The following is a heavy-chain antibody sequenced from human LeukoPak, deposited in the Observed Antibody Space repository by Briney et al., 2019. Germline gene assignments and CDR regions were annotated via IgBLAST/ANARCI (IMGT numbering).Heavy chain of an antibody. Sequence: SETLSLTCTVSGGSIKSYYWNWIRQPPGKGLEWIGYVFDSGSANYNPSLKSRVSISVDAPKKQFSLKLTTMTAADTAVYFCARGVAAGVFDPWGQGTLVTVSS. V-gene: IGHV4-59*01. D-gene: IGHD6-13*01. J-gene: IGHJ5*02. CDR2: VFDSGSA. CDR1: GGSIKSYY. CDR3: ARGVAAGVFDP.